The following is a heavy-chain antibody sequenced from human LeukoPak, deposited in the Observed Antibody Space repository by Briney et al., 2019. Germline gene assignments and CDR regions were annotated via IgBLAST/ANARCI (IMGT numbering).Heavy chain of an antibody. Sequence: QPGRSLRLSCAASGFTFDDYAMHWVRQAPGKGLEWVSGISWNSGSIGYADSVKGRFTISRDNAKNSLYLQMNSLRAEDTALHYCAKDALWFGELLPYFDYWGQGTLVTVSS. J-gene: IGHJ4*02. CDR3: AKDALWFGELLPYFDY. V-gene: IGHV3-9*01. D-gene: IGHD3-10*01. CDR2: ISWNSGSI. CDR1: GFTFDDYA.